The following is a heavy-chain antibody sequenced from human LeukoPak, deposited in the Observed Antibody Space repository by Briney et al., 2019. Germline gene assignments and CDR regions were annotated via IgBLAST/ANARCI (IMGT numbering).Heavy chain of an antibody. CDR3: ARGGPSSRYFDL. D-gene: IGHD6-13*01. Sequence: PSETLSLTCSVSGVSISSDYWSWLRQVPGKGLQWVAFISYSGSPHYNPSLKSRVTISIDTSKNQFSLKLTSVTAADTAVYYCARGGPSSRYFDLWGQGTLVTVSS. CDR2: ISYSGSP. CDR1: GVSISSDY. V-gene: IGHV4-59*01. J-gene: IGHJ4*02.